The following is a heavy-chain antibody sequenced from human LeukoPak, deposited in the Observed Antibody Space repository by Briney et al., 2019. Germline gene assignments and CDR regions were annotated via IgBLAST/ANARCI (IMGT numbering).Heavy chain of an antibody. D-gene: IGHD6-19*01. J-gene: IGHJ4*02. CDR1: GFTFSSYG. CDR2: IRYDGSNK. CDR3: AKDAAVATYYFDY. V-gene: IGHV3-30*02. Sequence: QPGGSLRLSCAASGFTFSSYGMHWVRQAPGKGLEWVAFIRYDGSNKYYADSVKGRFTISRDNSKNTLYLQMSSLRAEDTAVYYCAKDAAVATYYFDYWGQGTLVTVSS.